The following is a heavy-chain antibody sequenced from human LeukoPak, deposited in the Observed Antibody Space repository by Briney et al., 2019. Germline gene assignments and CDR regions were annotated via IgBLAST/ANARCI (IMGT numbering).Heavy chain of an antibody. Sequence: PSETLSLTCTVSGVSISSGSYYWSWIRQPAGKGLEWIGRIYTSGSTNYNPSLKSRVTISVDTSKNQFSLKLSSVTAADTAVYYCARDRGYYDSSGYYAYYFDYWGQGTLVTVSS. CDR2: IYTSGST. V-gene: IGHV4-61*02. CDR3: ARDRGYYDSSGYYAYYFDY. CDR1: GVSISSGSYY. J-gene: IGHJ4*02. D-gene: IGHD3-22*01.